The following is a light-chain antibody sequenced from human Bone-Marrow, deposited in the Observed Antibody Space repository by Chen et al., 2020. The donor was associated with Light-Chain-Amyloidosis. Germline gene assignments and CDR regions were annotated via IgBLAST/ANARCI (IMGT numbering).Light chain of an antibody. J-gene: IGKJ1*01. V-gene: IGKV3-15*01. CDR1: QSVNRK. CDR3: QQYINWQT. Sequence: EIVMTQSPVTLSVSPGERATLSCRASQSVNRKLAWYQQKPGQAPRLLIYGASTRATGIPARFSGSGSGTEFTLTISSLQSEDFAVYYCQQYINWQTFGQGTKVEIK. CDR2: GAS.